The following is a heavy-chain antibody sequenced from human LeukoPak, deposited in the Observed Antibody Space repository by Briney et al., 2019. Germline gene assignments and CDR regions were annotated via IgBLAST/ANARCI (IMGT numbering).Heavy chain of an antibody. CDR1: GGSFSGYY. V-gene: IGHV4-34*01. CDR2: INHSGST. J-gene: IGHJ4*02. D-gene: IGHD6-19*01. Sequence: SETLSLTCAVYGGSFSGYYWSWIRQPPGKGLEWIGEINHSGSTNYNPSLKSRVTISVDTSKNQFSQKLSSVTAADTAVYYCARVDLYSSGPATGRSIPWSFDYWGQGTLVTVSS. CDR3: ARVDLYSSGPATGRSIPWSFDY.